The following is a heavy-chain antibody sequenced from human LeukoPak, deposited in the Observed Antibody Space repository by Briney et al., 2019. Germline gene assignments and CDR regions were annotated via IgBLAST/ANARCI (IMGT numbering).Heavy chain of an antibody. J-gene: IGHJ6*03. D-gene: IGHD1-14*01. CDR2: TKSKYDGGTI. CDR3: TTHPPGTGGRYMAV. Sequence: GCTLTLTCGASGVIFRHLWMTSVRQAPAHGLEWFGRTKSKYDGGTIDYAAPVKGRFTISSDDSRNTLYLEMNTLKTEDTAAYYRTTHPPGTGGRYMAVWGKGTTVTVSS. V-gene: IGHV3-15*01. CDR1: GVIFRHLW.